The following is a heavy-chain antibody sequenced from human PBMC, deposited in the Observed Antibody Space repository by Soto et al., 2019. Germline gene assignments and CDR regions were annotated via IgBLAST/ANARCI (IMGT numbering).Heavy chain of an antibody. Sequence: GGSLRLACAASGFTFSSYGMNWVRQAPGKGLEWVASIRISSSYIYYADSVKGRFTISRDNAKNTLYLQMNSLRAEDTAAYYCARARPAARPTSFDYWGRRTMVAVSS. J-gene: IGHJ4*02. D-gene: IGHD6-6*01. CDR3: ARARPAARPTSFDY. CDR2: IRISSSYI. CDR1: GFTFSSYG. V-gene: IGHV3-21*01.